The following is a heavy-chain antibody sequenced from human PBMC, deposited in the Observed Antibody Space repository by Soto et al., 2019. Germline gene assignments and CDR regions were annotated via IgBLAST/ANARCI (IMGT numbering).Heavy chain of an antibody. J-gene: IGHJ6*03. V-gene: IGHV1-2*04. CDR2: INPNGGVT. CDR3: ARESVGATATLDYYYFYMDV. Sequence: QVQLVQSGAEVRKPGASVTVSCRSSGDSFNDYYIHWVRQAPGQGFEWMGWINPNGGVTKYAQKFQGWVSMTRDTSIRTVYMQLSRLRSDETAVYYCARESVGATATLDYYYFYMDVWGTGTTVTVSS. D-gene: IGHD1-26*01. CDR1: GDSFNDYY.